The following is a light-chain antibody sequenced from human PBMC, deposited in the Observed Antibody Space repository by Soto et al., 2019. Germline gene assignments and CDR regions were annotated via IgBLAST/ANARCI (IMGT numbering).Light chain of an antibody. CDR2: DAS. CDR1: LTINNF. J-gene: IGKJ4*01. Sequence: EIVLTQSPATLSLSPGERATLSCRASLTINNFLAWYQQRPGQVPRLLIYDASNRATGDPARFSGSGSGTDFTLTISNLEPEDCAVYYCQQGRNWPITFGGGTKVEIK. V-gene: IGKV3-11*01. CDR3: QQGRNWPIT.